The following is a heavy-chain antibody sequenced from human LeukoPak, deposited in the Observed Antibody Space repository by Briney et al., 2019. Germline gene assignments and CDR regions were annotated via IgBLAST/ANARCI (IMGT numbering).Heavy chain of an antibody. CDR1: GGSISSSSDY. Sequence: SETLSLTCTVAGGSISSSSDYWGWIRQPPGKGLEWIGSIYYSGSTYYNPSLKSRVTISVDTSKNQFSLKLSSVTAADTAVYFCARGSVLLSMDVWGKGTTVTISS. V-gene: IGHV4-39*07. J-gene: IGHJ6*03. CDR2: IYYSGST. CDR3: ARGSVLLSMDV. D-gene: IGHD3-10*01.